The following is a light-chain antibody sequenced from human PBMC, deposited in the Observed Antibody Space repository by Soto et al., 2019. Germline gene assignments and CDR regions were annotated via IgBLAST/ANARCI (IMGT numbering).Light chain of an antibody. Sequence: DIVMTQSPDCLAVSLGGRATINCKSSQSVLYSPNNKNYLAWYQQRPGQPPNLLIYWASTRESGVPDRFSGSGSGTDFTLTISSLQAEDVAIYYCQQYYSIPYTIGQGTKLEIK. V-gene: IGKV4-1*01. CDR2: WAS. CDR3: QQYYSIPYT. CDR1: QSVLYSPNNKNY. J-gene: IGKJ2*01.